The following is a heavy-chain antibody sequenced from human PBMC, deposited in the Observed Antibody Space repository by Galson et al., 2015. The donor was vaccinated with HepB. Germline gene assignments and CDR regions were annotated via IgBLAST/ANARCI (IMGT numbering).Heavy chain of an antibody. CDR2: IGPSGSDR. CDR3: ARDPYGAGNY. V-gene: IGHV3-48*02. D-gene: IGHD3-10*01. CDR1: AFSFGSYG. Sequence: SLRLSCAASAFSFGSYGMNWFRQAPGKGPEWISYIGPSGSDRKYADSVKGRFTISRDNAKNSLYLEVNSLRDEDTAVYYCARDPYGAGNYWGQGTLVTVSS. J-gene: IGHJ4*02.